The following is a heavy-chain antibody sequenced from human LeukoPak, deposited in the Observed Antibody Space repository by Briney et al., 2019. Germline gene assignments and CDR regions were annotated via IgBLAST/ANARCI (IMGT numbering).Heavy chain of an antibody. CDR2: ISSSGDTK. CDR3: ARIRGYYCDY. CDR1: GFTFSSYE. V-gene: IGHV3-48*03. Sequence: GGSLRLSCAASGFTFSSYEMNWVRQAPGKGPEWISYISSSGDTKYYADSVKGRFTISRDNAKNSLYLQMNSLRGEDAAVYYRARIRGYYCDYWGQGTLVTVSS. J-gene: IGHJ4*02.